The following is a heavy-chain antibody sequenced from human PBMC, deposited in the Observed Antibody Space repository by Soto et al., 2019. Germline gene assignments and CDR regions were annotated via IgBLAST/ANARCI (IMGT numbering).Heavy chain of an antibody. Sequence: QVQLVESGGGVVQPGRSLRLSCAASGFTFSSYAMHWVRQAPGKGLEWVAVISYDGSNKYYADSVKGRFTISRDNSKNTLYLQMNSLRAEDTAVYYCAYYDSSGYYDWFDPWGQGTLVTVSS. D-gene: IGHD3-22*01. CDR2: ISYDGSNK. CDR3: AYYDSSGYYDWFDP. V-gene: IGHV3-30-3*01. J-gene: IGHJ5*02. CDR1: GFTFSSYA.